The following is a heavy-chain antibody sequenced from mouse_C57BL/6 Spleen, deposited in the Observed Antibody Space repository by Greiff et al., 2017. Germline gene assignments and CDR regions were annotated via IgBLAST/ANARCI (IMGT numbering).Heavy chain of an antibody. CDR2: INPNNGGT. CDR1: GYTFTDYY. V-gene: IGHV1-26*01. J-gene: IGHJ2*01. Sequence: EVQLQQSGPELVKPGASVKISCKASGYTFTDYYMNWVKQSHGKSLEWIGDINPNNGGTSYNQKFKGKATLTVDKSSSTAYMELRSLTSEDSAVYYCARSVITTVVDLYYFDYWGQGTTLTVSS. CDR3: ARSVITTVVDLYYFDY. D-gene: IGHD1-1*01.